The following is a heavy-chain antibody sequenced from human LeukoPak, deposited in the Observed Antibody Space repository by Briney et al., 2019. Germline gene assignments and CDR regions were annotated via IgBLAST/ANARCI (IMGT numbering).Heavy chain of an antibody. D-gene: IGHD3-10*01. V-gene: IGHV5-51*01. CDR1: GYSFTSYW. Sequence: GESLKISCHGSGYSFTSYWIGWVRQMPGKGLEWMGIIYPGDSDTRYSPSFQGQVTISADKSISTAYLQWSSLKASDTAMYYCARSPNYYGSGSYLGGDFDYWGQGTLVTVSS. J-gene: IGHJ4*02. CDR2: IYPGDSDT. CDR3: ARSPNYYGSGSYLGGDFDY.